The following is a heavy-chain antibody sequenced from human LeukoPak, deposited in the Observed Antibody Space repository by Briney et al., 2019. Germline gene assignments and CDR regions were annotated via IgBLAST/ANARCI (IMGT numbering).Heavy chain of an antibody. D-gene: IGHD1-26*01. J-gene: IGHJ4*02. CDR2: ISGSGGST. V-gene: IGHV3-23*01. Sequence: PGGSLRLSCAASGFTFSSYAMSWVRQAPGKGLEWVSAISGSGGSTYYADSVKGRFTISRDNSKNTLYLQMNSLRAEDTAVYYCAKDRLWGGVGASLPDYWGQGTLVTVSS. CDR3: AKDRLWGGVGASLPDY. CDR1: GFTFSSYA.